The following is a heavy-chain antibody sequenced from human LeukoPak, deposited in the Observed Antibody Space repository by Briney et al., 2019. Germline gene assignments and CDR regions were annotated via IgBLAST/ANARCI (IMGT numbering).Heavy chain of an antibody. Sequence: GESLKISCKGSGYSFTSCWISWVRQMPGKGLEWMGRIDPSDSYTNYSPSFQGHVTISADESISTAYLQWSSLKASDTAMYYCARSESTAMVIWGQGTLVTVSS. D-gene: IGHD5-18*01. J-gene: IGHJ4*02. V-gene: IGHV5-10-1*01. CDR2: IDPSDSYT. CDR3: ARSESTAMVI. CDR1: GYSFTSCW.